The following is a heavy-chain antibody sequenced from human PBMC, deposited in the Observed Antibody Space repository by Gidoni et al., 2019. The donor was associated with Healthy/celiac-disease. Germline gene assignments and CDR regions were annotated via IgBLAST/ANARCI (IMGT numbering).Heavy chain of an antibody. J-gene: IGHJ3*02. D-gene: IGHD6-19*01. CDR1: GFTFSSYS. CDR2: ISSSSSYI. CDR3: ARVMDSSGSDAFDI. V-gene: IGHV3-21*01. Sequence: EVQLVESGGGLVKPGGSLRLSCAASGFTFSSYSMNWVRQAPGKGLEWVSSISSSSSYIYYADSVKGRFTISRDNAKNSLYLQMNSLRAEDTAVYYCARVMDSSGSDAFDIWGQGTMVTVSS.